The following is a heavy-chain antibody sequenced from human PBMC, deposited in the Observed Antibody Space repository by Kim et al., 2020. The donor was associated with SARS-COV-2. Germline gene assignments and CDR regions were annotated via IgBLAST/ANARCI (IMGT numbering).Heavy chain of an antibody. J-gene: IGHJ6*02. CDR3: AKNPYGGNGLDYGMDV. V-gene: IGHV3-33*06. CDR2: IWYDGSNK. CDR1: GFTFSSYG. D-gene: IGHD4-17*01. Sequence: GGSLRLSCAASGFTFSSYGMHWVRQAPGKGLEWVAVIWYDGSNKYYADSVKGRFTISRDNSKNTLYLQMNSLRAEDTAVYYCAKNPYGGNGLDYGMDVWGQGTTVTVSS.